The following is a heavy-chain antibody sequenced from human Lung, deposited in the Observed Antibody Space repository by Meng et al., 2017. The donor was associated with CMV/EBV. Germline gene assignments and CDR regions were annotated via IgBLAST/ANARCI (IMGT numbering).Heavy chain of an antibody. Sequence: ASXXVSXKTSGYTFTSYDINWVRQATGQGLEWMGWMNPNSGNTGVAQKFQGRVTMTRDTSINTAYMELSSLKSEDTAIYYCARGGGSVQLLEWLNYWGQGTLVTVSS. CDR1: GYTFTSYD. CDR3: ARGGGSVQLLEWLNY. J-gene: IGHJ4*02. CDR2: MNPNSGNT. V-gene: IGHV1-8*01. D-gene: IGHD3-3*01.